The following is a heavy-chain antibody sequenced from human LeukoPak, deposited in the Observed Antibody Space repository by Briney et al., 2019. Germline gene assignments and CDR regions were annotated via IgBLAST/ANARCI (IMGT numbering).Heavy chain of an antibody. D-gene: IGHD4-17*01. J-gene: IGHJ2*01. V-gene: IGHV1-46*01. CDR1: GYTFTNYF. CDR3: ARMGRGDQDWYFDL. Sequence: ASVKVSCKASGYTFTNYFVYWVRQAPGQGLEGIGIINPTSVGREYAQKFQGRITMTRDTSTSTVYMELNSLRSDDTAVYYCARMGRGDQDWYFDLWGRGTLITVSS. CDR2: INPTSVGR.